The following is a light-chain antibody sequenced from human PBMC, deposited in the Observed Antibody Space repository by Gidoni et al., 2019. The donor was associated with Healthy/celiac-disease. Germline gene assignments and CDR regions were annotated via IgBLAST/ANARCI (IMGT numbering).Light chain of an antibody. CDR2: GAS. J-gene: IGKJ3*01. CDR3: QQYGSSPPFT. Sequence: EIVLTQSPGTLSLSPGERATLSCRASQSVSSSCLAWYQQKPGQAPRLLIYGASTRATGIQARFSGSGSGTDFTLTIIRLEPEDFAVYYCQQYGSSPPFTFGPGTKVDIK. V-gene: IGKV3-20*01. CDR1: QSVSSSC.